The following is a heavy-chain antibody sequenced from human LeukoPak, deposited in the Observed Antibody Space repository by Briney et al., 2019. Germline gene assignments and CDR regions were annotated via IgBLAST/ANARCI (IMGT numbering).Heavy chain of an antibody. CDR1: GFTFSSYA. Sequence: GGSLRLSCAASGFTFSSYARHWVGQAPGQGLEYVSAISSNGGSTYYANSVKGRFTMSRDNSKNKLYLQMGGLRAEDMAVYYCARAPIRDYGSNSGDYWGQGTLVTVSS. CDR2: ISSNGGST. CDR3: ARAPIRDYGSNSGDY. D-gene: IGHD4-23*01. J-gene: IGHJ4*02. V-gene: IGHV3-64*01.